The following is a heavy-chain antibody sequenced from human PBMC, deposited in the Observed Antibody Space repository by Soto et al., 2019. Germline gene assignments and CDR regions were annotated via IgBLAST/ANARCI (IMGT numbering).Heavy chain of an antibody. D-gene: IGHD6-13*01. J-gene: IGHJ6*02. Sequence: SVKVSFKASGGTFSSYAISWVRQAPGQGLEWMGGIIPIFGTANYAQKFQGRVTITADESTSTAHMELSSLRSEDTAVYYCARSMGIAAAGPYYYYYGMDVWGQGTTVTVSS. CDR2: IIPIFGTA. CDR3: ARSMGIAAAGPYYYYYGMDV. CDR1: GGTFSSYA. V-gene: IGHV1-69*01.